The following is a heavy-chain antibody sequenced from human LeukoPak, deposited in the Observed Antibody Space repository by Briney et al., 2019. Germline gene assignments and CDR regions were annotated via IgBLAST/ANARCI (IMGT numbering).Heavy chain of an antibody. CDR3: ASLWGTPPFGY. D-gene: IGHD3-16*01. Sequence: GGSLRLSCAASGFTFSSYEMDWVRQAPGKGLEWLSYISGGGDTIYYAESVKGRFTISRDNAKNSLFLQMNSLRAEDTAVYYCASLWGTPPFGYWGQGTLVTVSS. J-gene: IGHJ4*02. V-gene: IGHV3-48*03. CDR1: GFTFSSYE. CDR2: ISGGGDTI.